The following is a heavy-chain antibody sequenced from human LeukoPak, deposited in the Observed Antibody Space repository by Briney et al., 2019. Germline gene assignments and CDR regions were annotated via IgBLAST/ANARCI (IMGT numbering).Heavy chain of an antibody. CDR1: GGSFSGYY. V-gene: IGHV4-34*01. CDR3: ARGPIVPALYYYYYMDV. Sequence: PSETLSLTCAVYGGSFSGYYWSWIRQPPGKGLEWIGEINHSGSTNYNPSLKSRVTISVDTSKNQFSLKLSSVTAADTAVYYCARGPIVPALYYYYYMDVWGKGTTVTVSS. D-gene: IGHD2-2*01. J-gene: IGHJ6*03. CDR2: INHSGST.